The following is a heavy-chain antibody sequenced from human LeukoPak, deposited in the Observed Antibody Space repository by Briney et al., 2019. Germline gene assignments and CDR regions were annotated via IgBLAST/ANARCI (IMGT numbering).Heavy chain of an antibody. CDR2: IYNSGTT. J-gene: IGHJ4*02. CDR1: GGSIDSSSYY. CDR3: SAERPGTIVDY. D-gene: IGHD1-1*01. V-gene: IGHV4-39*07. Sequence: SETLSLTCTVSGGSIDSSSYYWGWIRQSPGKGLEWIGSIYNSGTTYYNPSLKSRVTVSVDTSKNQFSLKLSSVTAADTAVYYCSAERPGTIVDYWGQGTLVTVSS.